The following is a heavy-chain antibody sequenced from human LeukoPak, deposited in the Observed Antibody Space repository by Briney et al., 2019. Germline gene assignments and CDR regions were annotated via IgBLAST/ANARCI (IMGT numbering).Heavy chain of an antibody. D-gene: IGHD4-23*01. Sequence: SETLSLTCAVSGYSISSGYYWGWIRQPPGKGLDWIASMYHSGNTYYNPSLKSRVTISVDTSKNRFSLRLSSVTAADTAVYYCAKQGPTVVTHFDTWGQGTLVTVSS. J-gene: IGHJ4*02. CDR2: MYHSGNT. CDR3: AKQGPTVVTHFDT. V-gene: IGHV4-38-2*01. CDR1: GYSISSGYY.